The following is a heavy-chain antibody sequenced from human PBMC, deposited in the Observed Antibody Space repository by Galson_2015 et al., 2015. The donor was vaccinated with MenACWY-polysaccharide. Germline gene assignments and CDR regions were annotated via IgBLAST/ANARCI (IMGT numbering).Heavy chain of an antibody. CDR1: GYKFSSYD. CDR3: TRINARNHTVFDS. Sequence: SVKVSCKASGYKFSSYDIKWVRQASGQGLEWMGWMNPNSGNTGYAQKFQGRVAMTRDTATSTAYMDLRMLRYDDTAVYYCTRINARNHTVFDSWGQGPLSTVSS. CDR2: MNPNSGNT. V-gene: IGHV1-8*01. J-gene: IGHJ4*02. D-gene: IGHD2-8*01.